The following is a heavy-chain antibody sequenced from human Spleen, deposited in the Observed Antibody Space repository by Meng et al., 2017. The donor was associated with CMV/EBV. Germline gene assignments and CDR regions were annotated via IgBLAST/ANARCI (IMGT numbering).Heavy chain of an antibody. CDR1: GFTFSSYS. D-gene: IGHD3-3*01. J-gene: IGHJ4*02. CDR3: ARSYDFWSASFDY. CDR2: INSDGSST. Sequence: GGSLRLSCAASGFTFSSYSMNWVRQAPGKGLVWVSRINSDGSSTSNADSVKGRFTISRDNAKNSLYLQVNSLRAEDTAVYYCARSYDFWSASFDYWGQGTLVTVSS. V-gene: IGHV3-74*01.